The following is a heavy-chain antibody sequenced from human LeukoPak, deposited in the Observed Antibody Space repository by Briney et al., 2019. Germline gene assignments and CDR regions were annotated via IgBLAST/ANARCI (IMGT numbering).Heavy chain of an antibody. V-gene: IGHV3-23*01. D-gene: IGHD6-19*01. J-gene: IGHJ4*02. Sequence: PGGSLRLSCAASGFTFSSYAMSWVRQAPGKGLEWVSAISGSGGSTYYADSVKGRFTISRDNSKNTLYLQMNSLRAEDTAVYYCAKGPSHQGWYDGDYFDYWGQGTLVTVSS. CDR3: AKGPSHQGWYDGDYFDY. CDR1: GFTFSSYA. CDR2: ISGSGGST.